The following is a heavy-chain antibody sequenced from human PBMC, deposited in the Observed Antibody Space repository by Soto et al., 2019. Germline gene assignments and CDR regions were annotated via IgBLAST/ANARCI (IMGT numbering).Heavy chain of an antibody. CDR1: GFSLSTSGVG. J-gene: IGHJ4*02. CDR3: ARTFYGGNSFDY. D-gene: IGHD4-17*01. CDR2: IYWDDDK. V-gene: IGHV2-5*02. Sequence: QITLKESGPTLVKPTQTLTLTCTFSGFSLSTSGVGVGWIRQPPGKALEWLAVIYWDDDKRYSPSLKSRLTITKDTSKNQVVLTMTNRDPVDTATYYCARTFYGGNSFDYWGQGTLVTVSS.